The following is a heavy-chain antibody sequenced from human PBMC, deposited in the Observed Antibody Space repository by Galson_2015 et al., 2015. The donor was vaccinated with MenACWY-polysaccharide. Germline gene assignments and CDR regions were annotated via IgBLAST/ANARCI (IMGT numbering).Heavy chain of an antibody. Sequence: SLRLSCAASGFTFSSYWMHWVRQAPGKGLMWVSRIDSDGGSTRYADSVKGRFTISRDNAKNTLYLQMNSLRAEEMAVYYRARDYCDRTEFDYWGQGTLVTVSS. CDR3: ARDYCDRTEFDY. D-gene: IGHD2/OR15-2a*01. V-gene: IGHV3-74*01. CDR2: IDSDGGST. J-gene: IGHJ4*02. CDR1: GFTFSSYW.